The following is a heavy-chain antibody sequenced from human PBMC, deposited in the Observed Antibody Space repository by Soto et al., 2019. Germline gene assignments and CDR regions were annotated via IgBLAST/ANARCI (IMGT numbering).Heavy chain of an antibody. CDR2: ISSSSSTI. Sequence: PGGSLRLSCAASGFTFSSYSMNWVRQAPGKGLEWVSYISSSSSTIYYADSVKGRFTISRDNAKNSLYLQMNSLRDEDTAVYYCARTLLNYYGSGSYYNIPISWSGLPLEGDDYWGQGTLVTVSS. CDR1: GFTFSSYS. V-gene: IGHV3-48*02. D-gene: IGHD3-10*01. J-gene: IGHJ4*02. CDR3: ARTLLNYYGSGSYYNIPISWSGLPLEGDDY.